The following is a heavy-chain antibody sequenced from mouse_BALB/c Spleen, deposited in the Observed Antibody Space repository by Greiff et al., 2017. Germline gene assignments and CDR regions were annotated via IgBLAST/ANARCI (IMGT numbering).Heavy chain of an antibody. Sequence: EVKLQQSGAELVKPGASVKLSCTASGFNIKDTYMHWVKQRPEQGLEWIGRIDPANGNTKYDPKFQGKATITADTSSNTAYLQLSSLTSEDTAVYYCARGGYHEGYFDVWGAGTTVTVSS. V-gene: IGHV14-3*02. J-gene: IGHJ1*01. CDR2: IDPANGNT. CDR3: ARGGYHEGYFDV. CDR1: GFNIKDTY. D-gene: IGHD2-2*01.